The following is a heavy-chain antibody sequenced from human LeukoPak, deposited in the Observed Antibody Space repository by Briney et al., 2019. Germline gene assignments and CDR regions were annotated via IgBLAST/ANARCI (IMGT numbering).Heavy chain of an antibody. CDR2: VKKDASEK. V-gene: IGHV3-7*01. CDR1: GFTFSNNW. Sequence: GGSLRLSCAASGFTFSNNWMTWVRQAPGMGLEWVASVKKDASEKYYVDSVKGRFTISRDNAKNSLYLQMNSLRAEDTAVYYCVRGGPSTWSWGQGTLVTVSS. D-gene: IGHD2-15*01. CDR3: VRGGPSTWS. J-gene: IGHJ5*02.